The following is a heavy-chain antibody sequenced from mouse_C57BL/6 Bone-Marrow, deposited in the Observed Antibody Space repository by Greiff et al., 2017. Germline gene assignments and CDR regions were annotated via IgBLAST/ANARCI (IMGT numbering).Heavy chain of an antibody. CDR1: GYAFSSSW. J-gene: IGHJ2*01. CDR2: IYPGDGDT. Sequence: QVQLQQSGPELVKPGASVKISCTASGYAFSSSWMNWVKQRPGKGLEWIGRIYPGDGDTNYNGKFKGKATLTADKSSSTAYMQLSSLTSEDSAVYVCARWGVGDYFDYWGQGTTLTVSS. D-gene: IGHD1-3*01. CDR3: ARWGVGDYFDY. V-gene: IGHV1-82*01.